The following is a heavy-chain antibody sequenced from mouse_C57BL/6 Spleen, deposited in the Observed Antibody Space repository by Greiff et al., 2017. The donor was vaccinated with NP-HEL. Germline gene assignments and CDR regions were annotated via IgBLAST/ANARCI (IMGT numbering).Heavy chain of an antibody. CDR2: IYPGDGDT. D-gene: IGHD1-1*01. Sequence: QVQLQQSGPELVKPGASVKISCKASGYAFSSSWMNWVKQRPGKGLEWIGRIYPGDGDTNYNGKFKGKATLTADKSSSTAYMQLSSLTSEDSAVYFCARRTVVDWYFDVWGTGTTVTVSS. V-gene: IGHV1-82*01. CDR1: GYAFSSSW. CDR3: ARRTVVDWYFDV. J-gene: IGHJ1*03.